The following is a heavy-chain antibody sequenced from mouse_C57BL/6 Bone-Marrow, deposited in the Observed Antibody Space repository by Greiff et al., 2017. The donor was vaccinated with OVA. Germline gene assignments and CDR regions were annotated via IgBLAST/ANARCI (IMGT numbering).Heavy chain of an antibody. J-gene: IGHJ1*03. CDR2: INPGSGGT. D-gene: IGHD2-1*01. V-gene: IGHV1-54*01. Sequence: QVQLQQSGAELVRPGTSVKVSCKASGYAFTNYLIEWVKQRPGQGLEWIGVINPGSGGTNYNEKFKGKATLTADKSSSTAYMQLSSLTSEDSAVYFWARWGIYYGNWGYFDVWGTGTTVTVSS. CDR1: GYAFTNYL. CDR3: ARWGIYYGNWGYFDV.